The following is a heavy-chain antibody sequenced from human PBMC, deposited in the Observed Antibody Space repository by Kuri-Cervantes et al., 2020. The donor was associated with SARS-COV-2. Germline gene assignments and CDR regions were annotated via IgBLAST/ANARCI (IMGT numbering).Heavy chain of an antibody. Sequence: ASVKVSCKASGYTFTSYYMHWVRQAPGQGLEWMGIINPSGGSTSYAQKFQGRVTMTRDTSTSTVYMELSSLRSEDTAVYYCARADRRVQGVIITRYYYYYYMDVWGKGTTVTVSS. CDR1: GYTFTSYY. J-gene: IGHJ6*03. D-gene: IGHD3-10*01. CDR2: INPSGGST. CDR3: ARADRRVQGVIITRYYYYYYMDV. V-gene: IGHV1-46*01.